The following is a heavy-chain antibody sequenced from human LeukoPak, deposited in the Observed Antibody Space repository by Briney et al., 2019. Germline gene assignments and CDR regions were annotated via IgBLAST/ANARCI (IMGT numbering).Heavy chain of an antibody. CDR1: GFTFSSYD. CDR3: ARERSAAGIRWFDP. Sequence: PGGSLRLSCAASGFTFSSYDMHWVRQATGKGLEWVSAIGTAGDTYYPGSVKGRFTISRENAKNSLYLQMNSLRAEDTAAYYCARERSAAGIRWFDPWGQGTLVTVSS. J-gene: IGHJ5*02. D-gene: IGHD6-13*01. V-gene: IGHV3-13*01. CDR2: IGTAGDT.